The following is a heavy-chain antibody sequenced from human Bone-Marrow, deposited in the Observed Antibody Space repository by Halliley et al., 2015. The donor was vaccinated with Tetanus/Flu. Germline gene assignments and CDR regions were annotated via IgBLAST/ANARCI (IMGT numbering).Heavy chain of an antibody. J-gene: IGHJ4*02. V-gene: IGHV4-39*02. CDR2: FYYSGST. CDR3: ARDRGYGSGSYYFDN. CDR1: GGSLSSGTYD. Sequence: TLSLTCTVSGGSLSSGTYDWGWIRQPPGKGLEWIGTFYYSGSTYYNPSLRSRVTIFVDTSKNQFSLKLSSVTAADTAAYHCARDRGYGSGSYYFDNWGQGTLVTVSS. D-gene: IGHD3-10*01.